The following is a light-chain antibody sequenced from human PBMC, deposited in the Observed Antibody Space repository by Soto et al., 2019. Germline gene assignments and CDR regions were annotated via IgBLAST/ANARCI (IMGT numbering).Light chain of an antibody. CDR2: WAS. CDR1: QSVLYSSNNKNY. CDR3: QQYYSTPPA. Sequence: DIVMTQSPDSLAVSLGERATINCKSSQSVLYSSNNKNYLAWYQQKPGQPPKLLIYWASTRESGVPDRLSGRGSGTDFTLTISSLQAEDGAVYYCQQYYSTPPAFGQGTKVEIK. J-gene: IGKJ1*01. V-gene: IGKV4-1*01.